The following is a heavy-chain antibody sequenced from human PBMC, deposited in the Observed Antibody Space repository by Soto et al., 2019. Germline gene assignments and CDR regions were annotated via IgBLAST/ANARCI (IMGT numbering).Heavy chain of an antibody. V-gene: IGHV4-4*07. CDR1: GGSMSTYY. CDR3: ARGTTDSGKNWFAS. J-gene: IGHJ5*01. Sequence: SETLSLTCTVSGGSMSTYYWSWIRQPAGKGLQWFGRMFSSGSTNYDRSLKSRVSMSLDTSKNQFSLYLRSVTAADTAVYYCARGTTDSGKNWFASWGQGTPVTVSS. CDR2: MFSSGST. D-gene: IGHD1-1*01.